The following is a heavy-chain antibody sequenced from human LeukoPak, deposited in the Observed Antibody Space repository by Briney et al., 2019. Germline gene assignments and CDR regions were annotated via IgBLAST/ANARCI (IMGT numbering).Heavy chain of an antibody. J-gene: IGHJ4*02. V-gene: IGHV3-30*04. D-gene: IGHD1-26*01. CDR1: GFTFSSYA. CDR2: ISYDGINK. Sequence: SGGSLRLSCAASGFTFSSYAMHWVRQAPGKGLEWVAVISYDGINKYYADSVKGRFTISRDNSKNTLYLQMNSLRTEDTAVYYCARRSGISGSYSFDYWGQGTLVTVSS. CDR3: ARRSGISGSYSFDY.